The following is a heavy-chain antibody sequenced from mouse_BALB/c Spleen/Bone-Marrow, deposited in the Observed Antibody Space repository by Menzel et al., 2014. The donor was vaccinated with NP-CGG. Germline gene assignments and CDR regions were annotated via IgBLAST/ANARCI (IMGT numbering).Heavy chain of an antibody. CDR1: GFNIKDTY. J-gene: IGHJ4*01. Sequence: EVQLQQSGAELAKPGASVKLSCTASGFNIKDTYMHWVKQRPEQGLEWIGRIDPANGNTKYDPKFQGKATITADTSSNTAYLQFSSLTSEDTAVYYCARGLLQYYYAMDYWGQGTSVTVSS. CDR3: ARGLLQYYYAMDY. V-gene: IGHV14-3*02. D-gene: IGHD2-3*01. CDR2: IDPANGNT.